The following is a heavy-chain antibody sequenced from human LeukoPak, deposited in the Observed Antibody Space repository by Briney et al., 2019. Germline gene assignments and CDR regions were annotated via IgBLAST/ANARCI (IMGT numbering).Heavy chain of an antibody. CDR2: ISSSSSYI. V-gene: IGHV3-21*01. CDR3: ARDRYWDLVVVPAAQYYYYGMDV. Sequence: GGSLRLSCAASGFTFSSYSMNWVRQAPGKGLEWVSSISSSSSYIYYADSVKGRFTISRDNAKNSLYLQMNSLGAEDTAVYYCARDRYWDLVVVPAAQYYYYGMDVWGKGTTVTVSS. CDR1: GFTFSSYS. J-gene: IGHJ6*04. D-gene: IGHD2-2*01.